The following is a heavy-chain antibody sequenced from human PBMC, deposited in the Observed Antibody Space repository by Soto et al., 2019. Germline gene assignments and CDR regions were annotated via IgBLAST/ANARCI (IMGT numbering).Heavy chain of an antibody. Sequence: GGSLRLSCAASGFTFSSYGMNWVRQAPGKGLEWVSYIGCGTDTTNYADSVKGRFTISRDNAKSSLYLQLNSLRDDDTAVYYCARGGAGRPDSWGQGPLFTVSS. CDR3: ARGGAGRPDS. CDR2: IGCGTDTT. CDR1: GFTFSSYG. V-gene: IGHV3-48*02. D-gene: IGHD6-13*01. J-gene: IGHJ4*02.